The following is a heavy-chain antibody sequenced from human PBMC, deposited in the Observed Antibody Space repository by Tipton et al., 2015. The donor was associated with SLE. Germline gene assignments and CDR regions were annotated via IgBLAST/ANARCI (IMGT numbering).Heavy chain of an antibody. D-gene: IGHD3-16*01. J-gene: IGHJ3*02. Sequence: TLSLTCTVSGGSISDSYYWTWIRQQPGKGLEWLGHIYDSGTTSYNPALKSRLLISVDTSRNQLFLRLSSVSAADTAVYYCATELSHTSASGGAFDTWGQGTRVTVSS. CDR3: ATELSHTSASGGAFDT. CDR2: IYDSGTT. V-gene: IGHV4-31*03. CDR1: GGSISDSYY.